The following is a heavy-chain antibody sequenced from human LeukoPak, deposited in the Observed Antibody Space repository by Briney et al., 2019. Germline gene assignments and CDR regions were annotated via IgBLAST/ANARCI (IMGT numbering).Heavy chain of an antibody. V-gene: IGHV4-34*01. CDR1: GGSFSGYY. Sequence: PSETLSLTCAVYGGSFSGYYWSWIRQPPGKGLEWIGEINYSGSTNYNPSLKSRVTISVDTSKNQFSLKLSSVTAADTAVYYCARGVCSGCSCYSEWNYWGQGTLVTVSS. CDR3: ARGVCSGCSCYSEWNY. D-gene: IGHD2-15*01. J-gene: IGHJ4*02. CDR2: INYSGST.